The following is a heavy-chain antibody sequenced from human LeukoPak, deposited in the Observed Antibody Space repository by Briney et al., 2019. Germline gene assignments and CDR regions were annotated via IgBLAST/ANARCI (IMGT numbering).Heavy chain of an antibody. V-gene: IGHV6-1*01. CDR1: GDSVSSNTAT. CDR2: TYYRSKWYN. D-gene: IGHD6-19*01. Sequence: SQTLSLTCAIFGDSVSSNTATWHWIRQSPSRGLEWLGRTYYRSKWYNDYAISLRSRIIFNPDTSKNQFSLQLNSLTPEDTAVYFCARGRAVAGIPFDFWGQGILVTVSS. J-gene: IGHJ4*02. CDR3: ARGRAVAGIPFDF.